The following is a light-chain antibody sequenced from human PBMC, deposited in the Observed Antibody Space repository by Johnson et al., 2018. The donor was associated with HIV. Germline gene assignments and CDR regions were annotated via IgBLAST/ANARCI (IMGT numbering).Light chain of an antibody. Sequence: QSLLTQPPSVSAAPGQKVTISCSGSSSNIGNNYVSWYQQLPGTAPKLLIYENNKRPSGIPDRFSGSKSGTSATLAITGLQTGDEADYYCGTWDSSLSSYVVGTGTKVTVL. J-gene: IGLJ1*01. V-gene: IGLV1-51*02. CDR2: ENN. CDR1: SSNIGNNY. CDR3: GTWDSSLSSYV.